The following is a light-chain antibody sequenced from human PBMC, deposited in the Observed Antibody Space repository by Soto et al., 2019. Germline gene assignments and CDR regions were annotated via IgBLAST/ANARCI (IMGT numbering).Light chain of an antibody. CDR2: KTS. CDR3: QQSYIVPIT. J-gene: IGKJ4*01. Sequence: DLQMTQSPSSLSASVGDRVTITCRASQSIGSHLNWYQQKPGKVPNLLIYKTSNLQSGVPSRFSGSGSGTDFTLSISSLEPEDFATYYCQQSYIVPITFGGGTKLEIK. CDR1: QSIGSH. V-gene: IGKV1-39*01.